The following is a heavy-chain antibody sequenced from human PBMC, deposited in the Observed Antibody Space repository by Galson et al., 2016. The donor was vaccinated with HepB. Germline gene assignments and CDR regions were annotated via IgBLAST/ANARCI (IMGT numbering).Heavy chain of an antibody. CDR1: SGSIGSYY. Sequence: ETLSLTCTVSSGSIGSYYWSWIRQPPGKGLEWVGFIYHSGGTRYNPSLRSRVTMSVDPSKNQFSLNVRSVTAADTAVYYCARGPTLVATFKDYYYGLDAWGQGTTVTVSS. V-gene: IGHV4-59*01. D-gene: IGHD5-12*01. CDR3: ARGPTLVATFKDYYYGLDA. CDR2: IYHSGGT. J-gene: IGHJ6*02.